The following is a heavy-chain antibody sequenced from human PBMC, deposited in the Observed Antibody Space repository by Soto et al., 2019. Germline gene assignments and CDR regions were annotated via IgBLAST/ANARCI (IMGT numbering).Heavy chain of an antibody. Sequence: GGSLRLSCAASGFTFSGYAMHWVRQSPGKGLEWVAVISYDGSNKYYADSVKGRFTISRDNSKNTLYLQMNSLRAEDTAVYYCAREVYDYGDYGGGGYYYYGMDVWGQGTTVTVSS. D-gene: IGHD4-17*01. J-gene: IGHJ6*02. CDR3: AREVYDYGDYGGGGYYYYGMDV. CDR2: ISYDGSNK. CDR1: GFTFSGYA. V-gene: IGHV3-30-3*01.